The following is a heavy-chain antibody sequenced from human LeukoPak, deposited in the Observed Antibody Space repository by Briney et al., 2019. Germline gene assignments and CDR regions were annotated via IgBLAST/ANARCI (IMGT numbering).Heavy chain of an antibody. D-gene: IGHD3-3*01. CDR3: AKKYYDFWSGLDY. CDR1: GFTFNTYG. Sequence: PGGSLRLSCAASGFTFNTYGMSWVRHSPGKGLEWVSAISGSGGSTYYADSVKGRFTISRDNSKNTLYLQMNSLRAEDTAVYYCAKKYYDFWSGLDYWGQGTLVTVSS. J-gene: IGHJ4*02. V-gene: IGHV3-23*01. CDR2: ISGSGGST.